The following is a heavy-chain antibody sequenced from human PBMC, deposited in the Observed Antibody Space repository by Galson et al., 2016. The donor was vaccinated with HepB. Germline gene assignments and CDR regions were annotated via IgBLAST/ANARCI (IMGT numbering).Heavy chain of an antibody. CDR3: VRDSWGRGVTPMDY. J-gene: IGHJ4*02. V-gene: IGHV3-7*03. D-gene: IGHD4-23*01. Sequence: SLRLSCAVSGFTFSDYWMSWVRQAPGKGLEWVANISHDGSHKDYVKSVKGRFTTFRDNAKNLLFLDMKSLRVEDTAVYYCVRDSWGRGVTPMDYWGQGTLVTVSS. CDR1: GFTFSDYW. CDR2: ISHDGSHK.